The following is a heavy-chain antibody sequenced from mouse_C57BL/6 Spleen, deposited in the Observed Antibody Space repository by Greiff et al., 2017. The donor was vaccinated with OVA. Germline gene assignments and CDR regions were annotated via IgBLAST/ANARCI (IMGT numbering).Heavy chain of an antibody. V-gene: IGHV3-6*01. CDR1: GYSITSGYY. Sequence: VQLKESGPGLVKPSQSLSLTCSVTGYSITSGYYWNWIRQSPGNKLEWMGYISYDGSNNYNPSHKNRISITRDTSKNQFFLKLNSVTTEDTATYYCARDHYDYDLYYAMDYWGQGTSVTVSS. D-gene: IGHD2-4*01. CDR2: ISYDGSN. CDR3: ARDHYDYDLYYAMDY. J-gene: IGHJ4*01.